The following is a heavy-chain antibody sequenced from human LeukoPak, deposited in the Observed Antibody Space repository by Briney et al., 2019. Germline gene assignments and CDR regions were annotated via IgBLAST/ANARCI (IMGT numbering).Heavy chain of an antibody. Sequence: SVKVSCKASGGTFSSYTISWVRQAPGQGLEWMGGIISIFGTANYAQKFQGRVTITADESTSTAYMELSSLRSEDTAVYYCARHLSGYSYGSFDYWGQGTLVTVSS. CDR1: GGTFSSYT. J-gene: IGHJ4*02. CDR2: IISIFGTA. D-gene: IGHD5-18*01. CDR3: ARHLSGYSYGSFDY. V-gene: IGHV1-69*13.